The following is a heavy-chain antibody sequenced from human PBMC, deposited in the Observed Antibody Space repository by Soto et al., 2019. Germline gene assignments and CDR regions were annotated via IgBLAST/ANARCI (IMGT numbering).Heavy chain of an antibody. CDR1: GGSISSYY. D-gene: IGHD2-2*01. Sequence: SETLSLTYTVSGGSISSYYWSWSRRPPGKGLAWIGYIYYSGSTNYNPSLKSRVTISVDTSKNQFSLKLSSVTAADTAVYYCARLNIVVVPAVGGAGPYYYYYMDVWGKGTTVT. J-gene: IGHJ6*03. CDR2: IYYSGST. CDR3: ARLNIVVVPAVGGAGPYYYYYMDV. V-gene: IGHV4-59*08.